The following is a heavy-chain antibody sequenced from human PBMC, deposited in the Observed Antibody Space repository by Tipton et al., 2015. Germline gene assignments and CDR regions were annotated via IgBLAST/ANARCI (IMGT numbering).Heavy chain of an antibody. CDR2: IDLSDSYT. Sequence: QLVQSGAEVKKPGESLRISCKGSGYTFTSYWIIWVRQMAGKGLEWMGRIDLSDSYTNYSPAFQGHVTISSDKSINTAYLQWRSLKTSDTAMYYCARGYSPRRWFDPWGQGTLVTASS. CDR3: ARGYSPRRWFDP. V-gene: IGHV5-10-1*01. D-gene: IGHD5-18*01. CDR1: GYTFTSYW. J-gene: IGHJ5*02.